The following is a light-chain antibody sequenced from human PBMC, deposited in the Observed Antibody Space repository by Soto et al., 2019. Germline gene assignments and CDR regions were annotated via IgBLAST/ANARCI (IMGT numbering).Light chain of an antibody. CDR3: QQYNRWPPEYT. CDR1: QSIRTN. V-gene: IGKV3-15*01. J-gene: IGKJ2*01. Sequence: EIVLTQFPATLSVSPGERAALSCRASQSIRTNLAWYQHKPGQPPRLLVYHASTRATGIPARFSGSGSGTEVTLTISSLQSEDFAVYYCQQYNRWPPEYTFGQGTKLEIK. CDR2: HAS.